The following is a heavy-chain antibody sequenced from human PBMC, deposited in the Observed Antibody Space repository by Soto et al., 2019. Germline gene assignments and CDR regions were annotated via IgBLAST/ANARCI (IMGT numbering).Heavy chain of an antibody. CDR1: GFTFDDYG. Sequence: EVQLVESGGGVVRPGGSLRLCCAASGFTFDDYGMSWVRQAPGKGLEWVSGINWNGGSTGYADSVKGRFTISRDNAKNSLYLQLNSLRAADTALYYCARLYSSGWYGPGRYWGQGTLVTVSS. CDR3: ARLYSSGWYGPGRY. CDR2: INWNGGST. V-gene: IGHV3-20*04. J-gene: IGHJ4*02. D-gene: IGHD6-19*01.